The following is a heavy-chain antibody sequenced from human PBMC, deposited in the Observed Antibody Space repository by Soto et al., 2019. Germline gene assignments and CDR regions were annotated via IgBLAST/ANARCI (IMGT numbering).Heavy chain of an antibody. D-gene: IGHD5-12*01. V-gene: IGHV3-64*01. J-gene: IGHJ4*02. Sequence: LRLSCAASGFTFSNYAMHWVRQAPGKGLEYVSAINSNGGSTYYANSVKGRFTISRDNSKNTLYLQMGSLRAEDMAVYYCARRDGYNFDYWGQGTLVTVSS. CDR1: GFTFSNYA. CDR2: INSNGGST. CDR3: ARRDGYNFDY.